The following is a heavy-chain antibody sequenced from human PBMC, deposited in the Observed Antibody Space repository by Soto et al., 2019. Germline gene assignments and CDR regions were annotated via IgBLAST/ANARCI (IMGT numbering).Heavy chain of an antibody. CDR1: GFTFSSYW. V-gene: IGHV3-74*01. Sequence: PGGSLRLSCAASGFTFSSYWMYWVRQAPGKGLVWVSRINSDGSSTSYADSVKGRFTISRDNAKNSLYLQMNSLRDEDTAVYYCARDAPIAATGRGDYYYGMDVWGQGTTVTVSS. CDR3: ARDAPIAATGRGDYYYGMDV. J-gene: IGHJ6*02. CDR2: INSDGSST. D-gene: IGHD6-6*01.